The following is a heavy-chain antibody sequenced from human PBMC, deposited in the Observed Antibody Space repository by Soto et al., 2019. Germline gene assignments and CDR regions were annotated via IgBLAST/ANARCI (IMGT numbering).Heavy chain of an antibody. V-gene: IGHV1-3*01. CDR2: INPGNSNT. J-gene: IGHJ5*02. Sequence: EASVKVSCKASGYTFRSYAMHWVRQAPGQSLEWMGWINPGNSNTMYSQKFQGRVTITRDTSATTAYMELNSLRSEDTAVYYCATRGGYSYVSWGQGTLVTVSS. CDR1: GYTFRSYA. CDR3: ATRGGYSYVS. D-gene: IGHD3-22*01.